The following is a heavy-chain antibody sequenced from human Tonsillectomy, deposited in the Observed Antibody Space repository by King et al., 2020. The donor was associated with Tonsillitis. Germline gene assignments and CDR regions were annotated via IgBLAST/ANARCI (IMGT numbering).Heavy chain of an antibody. CDR2: FHYSGST. J-gene: IGHJ3*02. V-gene: IGHV4-59*01. D-gene: IGHD1-20*01. CDR1: GGSISSYY. Sequence: QLQESGPGLVKPSETLSLTCTVSGGSISSYYWSWIRQPPGKGLEWIGHFHYSGSTKYNPALKSRVTISVDTSKNQFSLKLSSVRAADTAVYYCARGRNWNDVYNGFDIWGQGTMVTVSS. CDR3: ARGRNWNDVYNGFDI.